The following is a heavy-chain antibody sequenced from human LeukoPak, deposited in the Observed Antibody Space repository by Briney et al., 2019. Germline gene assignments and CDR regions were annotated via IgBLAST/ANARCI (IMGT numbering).Heavy chain of an antibody. CDR3: AKDYPRRSSSWLYYFYGMDV. Sequence: GGSLRLSCAASGFTFSNAWMSWVRQAPGKGLEWVAVISYDGSNKYYADSVKGRFTISRDNSKNTLYLQMNSLRAEDTAVYYCAKDYPRRSSSWLYYFYGMDVWGQGTTVTVSS. CDR2: ISYDGSNK. CDR1: GFTFSNAW. J-gene: IGHJ6*02. D-gene: IGHD6-13*01. V-gene: IGHV3-30*18.